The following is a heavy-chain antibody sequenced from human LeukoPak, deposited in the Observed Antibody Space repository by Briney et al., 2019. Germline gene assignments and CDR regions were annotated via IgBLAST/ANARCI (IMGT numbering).Heavy chain of an antibody. CDR1: GFTFISYT. CDR3: ARVDSSAWSVSV. J-gene: IGHJ4*02. CDR2: ISGSSSYI. Sequence: GGSLRLSCAASGFTFISYTMNWVRQAPGKGQEWVSSISGSSSYIYYADSVRGRFTISRDNANNSLFLHMNSLRAEDTAVYYCARVDSSAWSVSVWGQGTLVTVSS. D-gene: IGHD3-22*01. V-gene: IGHV3-21*01.